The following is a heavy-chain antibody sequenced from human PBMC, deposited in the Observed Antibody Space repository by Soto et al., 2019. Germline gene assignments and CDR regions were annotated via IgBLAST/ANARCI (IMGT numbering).Heavy chain of an antibody. CDR2: ISHTGRT. CDR3: ARDDTTGLFDF. Sequence: TETLSLTCSVSTGSMRTYYWTWIRQSPGKGLEWIGQISHTGRTKYNPSLESRVTISVDTSRKQFSLKLTSVTAADTALYYCARDDTTGLFDFWGQGTLVTVSS. J-gene: IGHJ4*02. CDR1: TGSMRTYY. D-gene: IGHD4-17*01. V-gene: IGHV4-59*01.